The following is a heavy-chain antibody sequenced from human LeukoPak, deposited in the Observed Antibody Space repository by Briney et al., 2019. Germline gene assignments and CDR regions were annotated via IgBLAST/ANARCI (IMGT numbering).Heavy chain of an antibody. D-gene: IGHD3-10*01. V-gene: IGHV4-59*01. CDR1: GGSISSYY. CDR2: IYYSGST. Sequence: SETLSLTCTVSGGSISSYYWSWIRQPPGKGLEWIGYIYYSGSTNYNPSLKSRVTISVDTSKNQFSLKLSSVTAADTAVYYCARGGTRAWYYYGSDIWGQGTMVTVSS. CDR3: ARGGTRAWYYYGSDI. J-gene: IGHJ3*02.